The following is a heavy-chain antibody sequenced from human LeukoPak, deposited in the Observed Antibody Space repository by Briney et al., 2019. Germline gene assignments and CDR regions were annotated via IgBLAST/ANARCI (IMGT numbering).Heavy chain of an antibody. Sequence: PSETLSLTCTVSGDSISGYYWSWIRQPPGKGLEWIGSVFYSGSTNYNPSLKSRVTISGDTSKNQLSLELSSVAAADTAVYYCARHVSGYSYDYWGQGTLVTVPS. D-gene: IGHD5-18*01. V-gene: IGHV4-59*08. CDR2: VFYSGST. CDR3: ARHVSGYSYDY. CDR1: GDSISGYY. J-gene: IGHJ4*02.